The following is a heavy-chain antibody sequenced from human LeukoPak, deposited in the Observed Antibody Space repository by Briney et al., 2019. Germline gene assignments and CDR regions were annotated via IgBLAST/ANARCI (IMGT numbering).Heavy chain of an antibody. CDR1: GFTFSSYS. D-gene: IGHD2-15*01. V-gene: IGHV3-21*01. J-gene: IGHJ6*03. Sequence: GGPLRLSCAASGFTFSSYSMNWVRQAPGKGLEWVSSVSDDSSYIYYADSVKGRFTISRDNAKNSLYLQMNSLRAEDTAVYYCASPADCSGGSCYSNYYYYMDVWGKGTTVTV. CDR2: VSDDSSYI. CDR3: ASPADCSGGSCYSNYYYYMDV.